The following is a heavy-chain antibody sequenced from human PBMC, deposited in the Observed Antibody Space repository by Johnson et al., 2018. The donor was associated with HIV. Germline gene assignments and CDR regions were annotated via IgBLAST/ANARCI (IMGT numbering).Heavy chain of an antibody. D-gene: IGHD6-13*01. CDR1: GFTFSSYA. Sequence: QVHLVESGGGVVQPGRSLRLSCAASGFTFSSYAMHWVRQAPGKGLEWVAVISYDGSNKYYADSVKGRFTISRDNSKNTRYLQMNSLRAEDTAVYYCARWGEQQLVNAFDIWGQGTMVTVSS. V-gene: IGHV3-30*04. J-gene: IGHJ3*02. CDR2: ISYDGSNK. CDR3: ARWGEQQLVNAFDI.